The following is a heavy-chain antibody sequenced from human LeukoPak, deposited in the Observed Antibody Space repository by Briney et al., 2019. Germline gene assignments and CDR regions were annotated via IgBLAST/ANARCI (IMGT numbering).Heavy chain of an antibody. D-gene: IGHD6-6*01. CDR2: TSTYNGNS. CDR3: AKDRWRDGSSSFDN. Sequence: ASVKVSCKASGYTFTSYSINWVRQAPGQGLEWMGWTSTYNGNSNYAQKLQGRVTMTTDTSTSTAYMELRSLRSDDTAMYYCAKDRWRDGSSSFDNWGQGTLVTVSS. CDR1: GYTFTSYS. J-gene: IGHJ4*02. V-gene: IGHV1-18*01.